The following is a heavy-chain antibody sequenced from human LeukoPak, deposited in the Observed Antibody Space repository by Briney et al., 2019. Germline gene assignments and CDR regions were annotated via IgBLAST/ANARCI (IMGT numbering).Heavy chain of an antibody. J-gene: IGHJ4*02. CDR1: EFTFSTYG. D-gene: IGHD6-19*01. Sequence: GGTLRLSCAASEFTFSTYGMSWVRQAPGKELEWVSAISGSGDSTYYADSVKARFTISRDNSKNTLYLQMNSLRAEDTAVYYCAKSLDSSSGWYGPDYWGQGTLVTVSS. CDR2: ISGSGDST. CDR3: AKSLDSSSGWYGPDY. V-gene: IGHV3-23*01.